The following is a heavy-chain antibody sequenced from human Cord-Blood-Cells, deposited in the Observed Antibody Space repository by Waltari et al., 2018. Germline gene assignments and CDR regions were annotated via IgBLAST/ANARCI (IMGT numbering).Heavy chain of an antibody. CDR1: GFTVSSNY. J-gene: IGHJ6*02. V-gene: IGHV3-53*01. CDR3: ARDLTGGLYYYYGMDV. Sequence: EVQLVESGGGLIQPGGSLRLSCAASGFTVSSNYMSWVRQAPGKGRGWVSVIYSGGRTYAAASVEGRFTISRDNSKNTLYIQMNSLGAEDTAVYYCARDLTGGLYYYYGMDVWGQGTTVTVSS. CDR2: IYSGGRT. D-gene: IGHD3-9*01.